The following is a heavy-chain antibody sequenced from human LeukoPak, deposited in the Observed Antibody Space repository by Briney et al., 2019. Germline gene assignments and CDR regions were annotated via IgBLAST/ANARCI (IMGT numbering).Heavy chain of an antibody. CDR3: VKDQPGSYAFGI. Sequence: GGSLRLSCSASGFTFMTSAMHWVRQAPGKGLEYVSSINDYGNRIHYAGSVKGRFSISRDTSTNTLYLQMSSLRPEDTAVYHCVKDQPGSYAFGIWGQGTMVTVSS. CDR2: INDYGNRI. V-gene: IGHV3-64D*06. CDR1: GFTFMTSA. D-gene: IGHD3-10*01. J-gene: IGHJ3*02.